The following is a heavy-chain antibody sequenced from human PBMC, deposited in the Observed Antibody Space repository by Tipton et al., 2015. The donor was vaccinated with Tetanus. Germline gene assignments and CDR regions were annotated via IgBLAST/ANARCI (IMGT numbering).Heavy chain of an antibody. Sequence: TLSLTCTVSGGSISSDGACWSWIRQHPGEGLEWIGYISNSGSTYYNPSLKSRVTISVDTSQKQISLKVNSVTAADTAVYYCARESITIFGVVSIDYWGQGTLVTVSS. D-gene: IGHD3-3*01. V-gene: IGHV4-31*03. CDR2: ISNSGST. CDR1: GGSISSDGAC. J-gene: IGHJ4*02. CDR3: ARESITIFGVVSIDY.